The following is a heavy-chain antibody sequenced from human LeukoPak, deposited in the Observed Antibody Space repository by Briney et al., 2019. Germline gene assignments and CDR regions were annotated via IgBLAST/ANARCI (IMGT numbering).Heavy chain of an antibody. CDR3: AKSPGGSGIAYGLDV. D-gene: IGHD6-13*01. V-gene: IGHV3-23*01. CDR1: GFTFSNYA. CDR2: ISHSGST. Sequence: GGSLRLSCAASGFTFSNYALSWVRQAPGKGLEWVSCISHSGSTHYTDSVKGRFTISRDNPKNTLYLKMNSLRAEDTAVYYCAKSPGGSGIAYGLDVWGQGTTVTVSS. J-gene: IGHJ6*02.